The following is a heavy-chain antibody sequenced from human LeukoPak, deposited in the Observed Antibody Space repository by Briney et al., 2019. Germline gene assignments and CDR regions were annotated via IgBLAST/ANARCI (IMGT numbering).Heavy chain of an antibody. CDR2: ISGSGSNT. J-gene: IGHJ3*02. D-gene: IGHD1-26*01. V-gene: IGHV3-23*01. Sequence: GGSLRLSCTASGFTFSSYAMSWVRQAPGKGLEWVSAISGSGSNTYYADSVKGRYTISRDNSKNTLYLQMNSLRAEDTAVYYCAKNSGMGGGAFDIWGQGTMVTVSS. CDR3: AKNSGMGGGAFDI. CDR1: GFTFSSYA.